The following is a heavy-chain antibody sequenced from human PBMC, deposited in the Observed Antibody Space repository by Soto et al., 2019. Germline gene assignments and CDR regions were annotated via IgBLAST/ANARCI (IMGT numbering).Heavy chain of an antibody. CDR3: ARGPSSDSGIYYYYGMDV. CDR2: IYYSGST. V-gene: IGHV4-39*01. CDR1: GGSISISSYY. D-gene: IGHD3-10*01. J-gene: IGHJ6*02. Sequence: SETLSLTCTVSGGSISISSYYWGWIRQPPGKGLEWIGSIYYSGSTYYNPSLKSRVTISVDTSKNQFSLKLSSVTAADTAVYYCARGPSSDSGIYYYYGMDVWGQGTTVTVSS.